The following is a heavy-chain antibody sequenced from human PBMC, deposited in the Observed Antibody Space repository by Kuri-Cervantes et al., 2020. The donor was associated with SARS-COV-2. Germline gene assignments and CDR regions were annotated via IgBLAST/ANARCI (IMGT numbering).Heavy chain of an antibody. Sequence: GESLKISCAASGLTFSSYWMHWVRQAPGKGMGWVSRINSDGSSTNYADPVKGRFTISRDNAKNTLYLQMNSLRAEDTAVYYCARDRLRYCSSTSCYGWFDPWGQGTLVTVSS. CDR1: GLTFSSYW. CDR2: INSDGSST. J-gene: IGHJ5*02. CDR3: ARDRLRYCSSTSCYGWFDP. D-gene: IGHD2-2*01. V-gene: IGHV3-74*01.